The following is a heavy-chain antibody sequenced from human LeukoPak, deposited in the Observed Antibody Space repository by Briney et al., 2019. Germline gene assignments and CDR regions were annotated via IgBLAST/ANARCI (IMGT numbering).Heavy chain of an antibody. CDR3: AIDPYSSGTNWFDP. Sequence: GRSLRLSCAASGFTFSSYAMHWVRQAPGQGLEWVAVISYDGSNKYYADSVKGRFTISRDNSKNTLYLQMNSLRAEDTAVYYCAIDPYSSGTNWFDPWGQGTLVTVSS. D-gene: IGHD6-19*01. V-gene: IGHV3-30-3*01. CDR2: ISYDGSNK. J-gene: IGHJ5*02. CDR1: GFTFSSYA.